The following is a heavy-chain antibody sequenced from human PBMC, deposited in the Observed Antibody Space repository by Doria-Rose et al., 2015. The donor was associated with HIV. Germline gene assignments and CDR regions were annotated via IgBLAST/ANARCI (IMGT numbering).Heavy chain of an antibody. Sequence: SGPVPVKPTETLTLTCTVSGVSLSSPGMGVSWIRQPPGQALEWPAIMYSDDERSYKTSLKSRLTISRGTSKSQVVLTMTDMDPVDTATYYCARIKSSRWYHKYYFDFWGQGTLVIVSA. V-gene: IGHV2-26*01. J-gene: IGHJ4*02. CDR3: ARIKSSRWYHKYYFDF. D-gene: IGHD6-13*01. CDR1: GVSLSSPGMG. CDR2: MYSDDER.